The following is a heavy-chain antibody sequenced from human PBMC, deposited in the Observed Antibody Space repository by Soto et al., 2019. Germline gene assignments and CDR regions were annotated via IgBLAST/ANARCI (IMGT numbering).Heavy chain of an antibody. CDR3: ARTTWNLGSDLGY. J-gene: IGHJ4*02. D-gene: IGHD1-1*01. CDR1: GYTFTGYY. Sequence: QVQLVQSGAEVKKPGASVKVSCKASGYTFTGYYMHWVRQDPGQGLEWMGWINPNSGGTKYAQKFQGRVTMTRDTSISTAYMELSRLRSDDTAVDYCARTTWNLGSDLGYWGQGTLVTVSS. V-gene: IGHV1-2*02. CDR2: INPNSGGT.